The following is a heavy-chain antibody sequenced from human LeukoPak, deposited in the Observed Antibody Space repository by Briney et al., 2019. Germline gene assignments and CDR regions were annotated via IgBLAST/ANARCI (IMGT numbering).Heavy chain of an antibody. V-gene: IGHV3-48*03. Sequence: GGSLRLSCAASGFTFSSYEMNWVRQAPGKGLEWVSYISSSGSTIYYADSVKGRFTISRDNAKNSLYLQMNSLRAEDTAVYYSARSTAVAGEYYFDYWGQGTLVTVSS. CDR1: GFTFSSYE. J-gene: IGHJ4*02. CDR3: ARSTAVAGEYYFDY. D-gene: IGHD6-19*01. CDR2: ISSSGSTI.